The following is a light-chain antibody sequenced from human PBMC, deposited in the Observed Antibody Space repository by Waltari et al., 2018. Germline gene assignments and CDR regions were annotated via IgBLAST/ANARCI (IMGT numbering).Light chain of an antibody. CDR3: QQYNNWPGT. Sequence: EIVLTQSPATLSVSPGERATVTCRASQSVGSNLAWYQHKPGQSPRLLIYPASTTAAGIPARFSGSGSGTEFTLTISSLQSEDFAIYYCQQYNNWPGTFGQGTRVEIK. V-gene: IGKV3-15*01. CDR1: QSVGSN. J-gene: IGKJ1*01. CDR2: PAS.